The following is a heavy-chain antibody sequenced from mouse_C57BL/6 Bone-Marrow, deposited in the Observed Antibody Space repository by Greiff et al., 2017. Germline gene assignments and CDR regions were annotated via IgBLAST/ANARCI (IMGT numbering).Heavy chain of an antibody. Sequence: EVQLQQSGAELVRPGASVKLSCTASGFNITDYYMHWVKQRPEQGLEWIGRIDPEDGDTEYAPKFQGKATMTADTSSNTAYLQLSSLTSEDTAVYYCTTSYSNYWYFDVWGTGTTVTVSS. CDR3: TTSYSNYWYFDV. V-gene: IGHV14-1*01. CDR2: IDPEDGDT. CDR1: GFNITDYY. J-gene: IGHJ1*03. D-gene: IGHD2-5*01.